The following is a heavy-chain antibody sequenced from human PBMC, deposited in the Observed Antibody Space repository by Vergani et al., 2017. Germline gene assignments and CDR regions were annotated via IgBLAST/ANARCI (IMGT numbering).Heavy chain of an antibody. CDR2: FYTGGGT. D-gene: IGHD6-13*01. CDR3: ARDPLYSTTWPFLLLDMDV. Sequence: QVQLQESGPGLVRPSQTLSLTCTFSGGSISSGSYYWSWFRQPAGKGLDWIGRFYTGGGTSYNPSLKSRVTISVDTSKNQFSLQLSSVTAADTAVYYCARDPLYSTTWPFLLLDMDVWGQGTTVTVSS. V-gene: IGHV4-61*02. J-gene: IGHJ6*02. CDR1: GGSISSGSYY.